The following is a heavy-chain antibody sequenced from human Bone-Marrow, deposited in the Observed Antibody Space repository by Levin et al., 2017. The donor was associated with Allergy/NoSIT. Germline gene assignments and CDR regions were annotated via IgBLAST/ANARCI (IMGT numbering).Heavy chain of an antibody. D-gene: IGHD4-17*01. CDR1: GYTFSNYW. J-gene: IGHJ5*02. V-gene: IGHV5-51*01. CDR2: IYPGDSDS. Sequence: GESLKISCTGSGYTFSNYWIAWVRQMPGKGLEFMGTIYPGDSDSRYSPSFQGQVTISADESISTAYLQWSSLKASDTAMYYCAKQVDDDDGYFSSDLWGQGTLVTVSS. CDR3: AKQVDDDDGYFSSDL.